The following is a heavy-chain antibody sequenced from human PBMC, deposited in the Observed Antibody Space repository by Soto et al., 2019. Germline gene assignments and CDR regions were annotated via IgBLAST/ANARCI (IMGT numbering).Heavy chain of an antibody. CDR2: INHSGST. Sequence: SETLSLTCAVYGGSFSGYYWSWIRQPPGKGLEWIGEINHSGSTNYNPSLKSRVTISVDTSKNQFSLKLSSVTAADTAVYYCARGGGQYCSGGSCYTRNYYYYYMDVWGKGTTVTVSS. J-gene: IGHJ6*03. CDR3: ARGGGQYCSGGSCYTRNYYYYYMDV. V-gene: IGHV4-34*01. CDR1: GGSFSGYY. D-gene: IGHD2-15*01.